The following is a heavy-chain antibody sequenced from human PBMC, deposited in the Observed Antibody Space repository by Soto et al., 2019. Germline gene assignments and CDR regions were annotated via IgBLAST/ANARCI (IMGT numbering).Heavy chain of an antibody. CDR1: GFAFSSYE. J-gene: IGHJ6*02. CDR2: ISSTASTI. CDR3: ARAAGIMTRGFHGMDV. Sequence: EVQLVESGGGLVQPGGSLRLSCAASGFAFSSYEMNWVRQSPGKGLEWLSYISSTASTIHYADSVKGRFTISRDNANNSVYLQMNSLTADDSAVYHCARAAGIMTRGFHGMDVWGQGTTVTVSS. V-gene: IGHV3-48*03. D-gene: IGHD3-10*01.